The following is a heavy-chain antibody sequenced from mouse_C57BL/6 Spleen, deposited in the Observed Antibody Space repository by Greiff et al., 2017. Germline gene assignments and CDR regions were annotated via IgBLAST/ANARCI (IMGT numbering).Heavy chain of an antibody. CDR1: GFTFSDYY. J-gene: IGHJ4*01. CDR2: INYDGSST. CDR3: AKLGHYAMDY. Sequence: EVKLVESEGGLVQPGSSMKLSCTASGFTFSDYYMAWVRQVPEKGLEWVANINYDGSSTYYLDSLKSRFIISRDNAKNILYLQMSSLKSEDIATYYCAKLGHYAMDYWGQGTSVTVSS. V-gene: IGHV5-16*01. D-gene: IGHD4-1*01.